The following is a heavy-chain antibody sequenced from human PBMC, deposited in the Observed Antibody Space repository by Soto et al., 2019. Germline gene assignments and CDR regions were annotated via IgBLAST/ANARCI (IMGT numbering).Heavy chain of an antibody. D-gene: IGHD4-17*01. Sequence: PETLCLLYTVSGGSISRGSYYWGWIRQPPGKGLEWIGSIYYSGSTYYNPSLKSRVTISVDTSKNQFSLKLSSVTAADTAVYYCARHDYGGFGLWGQGTLVT. CDR2: IYYSGST. CDR3: ARHDYGGFGL. CDR1: GGSISRGSYY. J-gene: IGHJ4*02. V-gene: IGHV4-39*01.